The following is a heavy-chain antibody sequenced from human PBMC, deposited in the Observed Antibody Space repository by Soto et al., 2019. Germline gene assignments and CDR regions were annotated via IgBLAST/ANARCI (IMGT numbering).Heavy chain of an antibody. CDR3: ARVPRVAAAGNWFDP. CDR2: INHSGST. D-gene: IGHD6-13*01. Sequence: SETLSLTCAVYGGSFSGYYWSWIRQPPGKGLEWIGEINHSGSTDYNPSLKSRVTISVDTSKNQFSLKLSSVTAADTAVYYCARVPRVAAAGNWFDPWGQGTLVTVSS. CDR1: GGSFSGYY. J-gene: IGHJ5*02. V-gene: IGHV4-34*01.